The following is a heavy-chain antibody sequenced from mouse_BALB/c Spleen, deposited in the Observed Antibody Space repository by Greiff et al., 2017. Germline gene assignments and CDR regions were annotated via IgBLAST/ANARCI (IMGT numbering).Heavy chain of an antibody. D-gene: IGHD1-1*01. CDR1: GFSLSTSGMG. CDR2: IYWDDDK. Sequence: QVQLKESGPGILQPSQTLSLTCSFSGFSLSTSGMGVSWIRQPSGKGLEWLAHIYWDDDKRYNPSLKSRLTISKDTSSNQVFLKITSVDTADTATYYCARRGGDYGSSYGYFDYWGQGTTLTVSS. V-gene: IGHV8-12*01. J-gene: IGHJ2*01. CDR3: ARRGGDYGSSYGYFDY.